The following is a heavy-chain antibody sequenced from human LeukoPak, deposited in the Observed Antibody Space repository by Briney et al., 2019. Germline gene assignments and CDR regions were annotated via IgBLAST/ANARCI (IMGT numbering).Heavy chain of an antibody. CDR1: GFAFSSYG. V-gene: IGHV3-30*03. Sequence: GRSLRLSCAASGFAFSSYGMHWVRQAPGKGLEWVAVISYDGSNKYYADSVKGRFTISRDNSKDTLYLQMNSLRAEDTAVYYCARGGGSGSYGRYAFDIWGQGTMVTVSS. J-gene: IGHJ3*02. CDR2: ISYDGSNK. D-gene: IGHD3-10*01. CDR3: ARGGGSGSYGRYAFDI.